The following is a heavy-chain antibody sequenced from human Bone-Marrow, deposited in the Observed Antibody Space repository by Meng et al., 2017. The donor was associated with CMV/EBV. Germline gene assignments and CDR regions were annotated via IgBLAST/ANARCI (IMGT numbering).Heavy chain of an antibody. CDR3: ARDRADIVVVPPSYYYGMDV. Sequence: GESLKISCAASEFTFSSYAMHWVRQAPGKGLEWVAVISYDGSNDYYADSVKGRFTISRDNSKNTLYLQMNSLRAEDTAVYYCARDRADIVVVPPSYYYGMDVWGQGTTVTVSS. CDR1: EFTFSSYA. J-gene: IGHJ6*02. CDR2: ISYDGSND. D-gene: IGHD2-2*01. V-gene: IGHV3-30*04.